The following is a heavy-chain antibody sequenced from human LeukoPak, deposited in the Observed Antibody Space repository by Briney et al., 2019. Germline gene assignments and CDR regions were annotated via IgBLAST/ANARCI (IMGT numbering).Heavy chain of an antibody. CDR2: IWYDGSNK. CDR1: GFTFSSYG. J-gene: IGHJ4*02. V-gene: IGHV3-30*02. CDR3: AAGYCSGGSCYPDY. D-gene: IGHD2-15*01. Sequence: PGGSLRLSCAASGFTFSSYGMHWVRQAPGKGLEWVAVIWYDGSNKYYADSVKGRFTISRDNSKNTLYLQMNSLRSEDTAVYYCAAGYCSGGSCYPDYWGQGTLVTVSS.